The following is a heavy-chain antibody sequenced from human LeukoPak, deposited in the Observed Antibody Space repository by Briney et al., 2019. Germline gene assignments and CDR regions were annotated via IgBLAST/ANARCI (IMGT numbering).Heavy chain of an antibody. CDR3: ARALGGWGFNMDV. CDR1: GASINSDY. J-gene: IGHJ6*03. V-gene: IGHV4-59*01. Sequence: PSETLSLTCSLSGASINSDYWSWIRQPPGKGLEWIAYIYYSGSTNHNPPFKSRVTTSVDTSKNQFSLKLSSVTAADTAVYYCARALGGWGFNMDVWGKGTTVTVSS. CDR2: IYYSGST. D-gene: IGHD6-19*01.